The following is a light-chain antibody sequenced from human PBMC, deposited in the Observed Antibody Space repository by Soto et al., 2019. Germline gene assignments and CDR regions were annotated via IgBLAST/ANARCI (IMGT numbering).Light chain of an antibody. CDR3: QQYSRYPPT. Sequence: DLQMTQSPSSLSASLGDRVTITCRASQGIKNWLAWYQQKPEKAPKSLIVSASNLQSGVQSRFSGSGYGTEFTLTITNLQPEDIAVYYCQQYSRYPPTFGGGTKVEIK. V-gene: IGKV1D-16*01. CDR1: QGIKNW. CDR2: SAS. J-gene: IGKJ4*01.